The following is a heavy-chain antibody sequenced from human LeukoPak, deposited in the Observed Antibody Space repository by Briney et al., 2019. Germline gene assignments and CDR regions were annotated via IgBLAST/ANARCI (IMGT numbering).Heavy chain of an antibody. CDR1: GITFSTHA. D-gene: IGHD1-26*01. Sequence: PGGSLRLSCAASGITFSTHAMTWVRQAPGKGLEWVSGISGSGVNTYYADSLKGRFSISRDNSQNTLYLQMGSLRVEDTAIFYCAKVRSATGMTTTYFDYWGQGTLVTVSS. J-gene: IGHJ4*02. CDR2: ISGSGVNT. CDR3: AKVRSATGMTTTYFDY. V-gene: IGHV3-23*01.